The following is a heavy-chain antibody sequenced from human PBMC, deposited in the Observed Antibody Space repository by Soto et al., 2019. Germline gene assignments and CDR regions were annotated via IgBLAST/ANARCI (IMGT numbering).Heavy chain of an antibody. Sequence: PGGSLRLSCAASGFTFSSYAMSWVRQAPGEGLEWVSAISGSGGSTYYADSVKGRFTISRDNSKNTLYLQMNSLRAEDTAVYYCAKEKRQLSYYYYGMDVWGQGTTVTVSS. CDR1: GFTFSSYA. CDR2: ISGSGGST. CDR3: AKEKRQLSYYYYGMDV. D-gene: IGHD5-18*01. V-gene: IGHV3-23*01. J-gene: IGHJ6*02.